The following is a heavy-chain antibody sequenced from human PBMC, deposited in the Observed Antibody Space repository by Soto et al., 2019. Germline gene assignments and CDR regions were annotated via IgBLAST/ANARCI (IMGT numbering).Heavy chain of an antibody. Sequence: SVKVSCKASGYTFTSYGISWVRQAPGQGLEWMGWISAYNGNTNYAQKLQGRVTMTTDTSTSTAYMELRSLRSDDTAVYYCARDPIARYCSSTSCYNRGPDCGGSCYIRYWGQGTLVTVSS. CDR1: GYTFTSYG. J-gene: IGHJ4*02. CDR3: ARDPIARYCSSTSCYNRGPDCGGSCYIRY. V-gene: IGHV1-18*04. D-gene: IGHD2-2*02. CDR2: ISAYNGNT.